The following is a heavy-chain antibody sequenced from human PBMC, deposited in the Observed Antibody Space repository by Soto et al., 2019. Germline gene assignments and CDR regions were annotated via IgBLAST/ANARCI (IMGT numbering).Heavy chain of an antibody. V-gene: IGHV3-43*01. CDR2: ISWDGGST. Sequence: ESGGVVVQPGGSLRLSCAASGFTFDDYTMHWVRQAPGKGLEWVSLISWDGGSTYYADSVKGRFTISRDNSKNSLYLQMNSLRTEDTALYYCAKETDCSGGSCYSNYFDYWGQGTLVTVSS. J-gene: IGHJ4*02. CDR1: GFTFDDYT. CDR3: AKETDCSGGSCYSNYFDY. D-gene: IGHD2-15*01.